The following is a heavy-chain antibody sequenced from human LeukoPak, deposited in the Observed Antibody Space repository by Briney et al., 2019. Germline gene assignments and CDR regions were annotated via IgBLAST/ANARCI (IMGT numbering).Heavy chain of an antibody. Sequence: ASVKVSCKASGYTFTDYYIHWVRQAPGQGLEWMAWINPNSGGTYYAQNFHDRITLTRDTSISTAYMELSRLRSDDTAIYYCARADALYCSSTSCLFDYWGQGTLVTVSS. CDR1: GYTFTDYY. J-gene: IGHJ4*02. CDR3: ARADALYCSSTSCLFDY. D-gene: IGHD2-2*01. CDR2: INPNSGGT. V-gene: IGHV1-2*02.